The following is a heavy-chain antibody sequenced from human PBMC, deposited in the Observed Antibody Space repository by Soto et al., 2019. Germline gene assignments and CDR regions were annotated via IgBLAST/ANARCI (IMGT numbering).Heavy chain of an antibody. CDR1: GYSFTGYY. D-gene: IGHD2-8*02. V-gene: IGHV1-2*02. CDR2: INPDSGAS. J-gene: IGHJ4*02. Sequence: HEHLVQSGAEVKRPGASLKVSCKASGYSFTGYYIHWVRQAPGQGLEWMGWINPDSGASNYAQHFQGRVTLTSDASISTASMDLTSLTSDDTAVYYCARGDYGTGGYPFPYCDHWGQGTLVIVSS. CDR3: ARGDYGTGGYPFPYCDH.